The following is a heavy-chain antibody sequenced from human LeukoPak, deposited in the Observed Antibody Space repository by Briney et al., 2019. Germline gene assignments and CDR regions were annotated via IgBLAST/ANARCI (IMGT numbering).Heavy chain of an antibody. D-gene: IGHD2-15*01. CDR1: GGSFSGYY. V-gene: IGHV4-34*01. Sequence: PSETLSLTCAVYGGSFSGYYWSWIRQPPGKGLEWIGEINHSGSTNYNPSLKSQVTISVDTSKNQFSLKLSSVTAADTAVYYCARADPYSVVNWFGPWGQGTLVTVSS. J-gene: IGHJ5*02. CDR3: ARADPYSVVNWFGP. CDR2: INHSGST.